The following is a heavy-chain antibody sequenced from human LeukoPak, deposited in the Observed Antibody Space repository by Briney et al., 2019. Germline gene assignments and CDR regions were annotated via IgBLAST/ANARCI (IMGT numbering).Heavy chain of an antibody. D-gene: IGHD3-3*01. CDR3: AREGGFYRPLDY. CDR1: GGSLTSTNW. CDR2: VHLDGRT. V-gene: IGHV4-4*02. J-gene: IGHJ4*02. Sequence: PSETLSLTCDVSGGSLTSTNWWTWARPPPGKGLEGIGEVHLDGRTNYKPSLKRRLIMSVDLPENHISLKLTSVTAADTAVYYCAREGGFYRPLDYSGQGTLVTVSS.